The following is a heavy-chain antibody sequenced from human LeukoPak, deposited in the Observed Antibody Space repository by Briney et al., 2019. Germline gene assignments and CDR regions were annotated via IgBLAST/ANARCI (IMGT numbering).Heavy chain of an antibody. J-gene: IGHJ4*02. V-gene: IGHV4-59*01. CDR2: IYYSGST. CDR3: ARVSTTWSIDY. CDR1: GGSISSYY. Sequence: SETLSLTCTVSGGSISSYYWSWIRKPPGKGLEWIGYIYYSGSTNYNPSLKSRVTISVDTSKNQFSLKLSSVTAADTAVYYCARVSTTWSIDYWGQGTLVTVSS. D-gene: IGHD5/OR15-5a*01.